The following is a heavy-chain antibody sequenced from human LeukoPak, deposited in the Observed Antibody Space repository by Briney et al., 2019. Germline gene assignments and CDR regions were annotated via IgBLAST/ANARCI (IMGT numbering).Heavy chain of an antibody. CDR3: ASRVPGAFDI. D-gene: IGHD3-10*01. V-gene: IGHV4-30-2*01. Sequence: SETLSLTCAVSGGSISSGGYSWSWIRQPPGKGLEWIGYIYHSGSTYYNPSLKSRVTISVDRSKNQFSLKPSSVTAADTAVYYCASRVPGAFDIWGQGTMVTVSS. CDR2: IYHSGST. CDR1: GGSISSGGYS. J-gene: IGHJ3*02.